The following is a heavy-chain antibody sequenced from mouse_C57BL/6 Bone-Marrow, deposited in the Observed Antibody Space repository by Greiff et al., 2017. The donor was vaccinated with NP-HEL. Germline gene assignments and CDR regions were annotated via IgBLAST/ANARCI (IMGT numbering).Heavy chain of an antibody. CDR1: GYTFTSYW. V-gene: IGHV1-64*01. CDR3: ATLSVVAPFDC. J-gene: IGHJ2*01. Sequence: QVQLQQPGAELVKPGASVKLSCKASGYTFTSYWMHWVKQRPGQGLEWIGMIHPNSGSTNYNEKFKSKATLTVDKSSSTAYMQLSSLTSEDSAVYYCATLSVVAPFDCWGKGTTLTVSS. D-gene: IGHD1-1*01. CDR2: IHPNSGST.